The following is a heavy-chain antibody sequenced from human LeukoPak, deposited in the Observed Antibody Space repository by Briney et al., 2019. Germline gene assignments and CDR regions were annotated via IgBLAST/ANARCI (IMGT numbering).Heavy chain of an antibody. CDR3: ASPGGHDYIDY. CDR1: GYTFIGYY. J-gene: IGHJ4*02. V-gene: IGHV1-2*02. CDR2: INPNSGDT. Sequence: ASVKVSCKASGYTFIGYYMHWVRQAPGRGLEWMGWINPNSGDTNYALKFHDRVTMTRDTSISTAYMELSRLRSDDTAVYYCASPGGHDYIDYWGQGTLVTVSS. D-gene: IGHD4/OR15-4a*01.